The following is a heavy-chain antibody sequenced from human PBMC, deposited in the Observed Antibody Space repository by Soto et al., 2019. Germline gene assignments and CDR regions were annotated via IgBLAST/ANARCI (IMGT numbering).Heavy chain of an antibody. J-gene: IGHJ3*02. Sequence: QVQLVQSGAEVKKPGSSVKVSCKASGGTFSSYAISWVRQAPGQGLEWMGGIIPIFGTANYAQKFQGRVTITADESTSTAYMELSSLRSEDTAVYYCARDREGTDYYDSSGYYEDAFDIWGQGTMVTVSS. V-gene: IGHV1-69*01. CDR3: ARDREGTDYYDSSGYYEDAFDI. D-gene: IGHD3-22*01. CDR2: IIPIFGTA. CDR1: GGTFSSYA.